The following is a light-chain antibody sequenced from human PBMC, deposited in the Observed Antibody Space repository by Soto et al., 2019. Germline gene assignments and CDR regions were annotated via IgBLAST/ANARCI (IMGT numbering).Light chain of an antibody. CDR2: GAS. CDR3: QQYGSSPLYT. J-gene: IGKJ2*01. Sequence: EIGLTQSPGTLSLSPGERATLSCRASQSVSSSYLAWYQQKPGQAPRLLMYGASSRATGIPDRFSGSGSGTDFTLTISRLEPEDFAVYYCQQYGSSPLYTFGQGTKLEIK. CDR1: QSVSSSY. V-gene: IGKV3-20*01.